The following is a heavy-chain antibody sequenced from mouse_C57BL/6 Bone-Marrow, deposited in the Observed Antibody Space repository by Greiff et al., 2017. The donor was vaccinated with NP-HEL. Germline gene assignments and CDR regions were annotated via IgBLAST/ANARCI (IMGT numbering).Heavy chain of an antibody. CDR2: ISSGGSYT. V-gene: IGHV5-6*01. CDR3: ARRNLLLRSFAY. CDR1: GFTFSSYG. D-gene: IGHD1-1*01. Sequence: EVQLVESGGDLVKPGGSLKLSCAASGFTFSSYGMSWVRQTPDKRLEWVATISSGGSYTYYPDSVKGRFTISRDNAKNTLYLQMSSLKSEDTAMYYCARRNLLLRSFAYWGQGTLVTVSA. J-gene: IGHJ3*01.